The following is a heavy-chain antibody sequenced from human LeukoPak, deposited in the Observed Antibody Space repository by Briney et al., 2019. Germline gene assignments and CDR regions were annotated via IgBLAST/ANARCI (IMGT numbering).Heavy chain of an antibody. Sequence: GGSLRLSCAASGFTFDDYAMHWVRQAPGRGLEWVSGISWNSGGIGYADSVKGRFTISRDNAKNSLYLQMNSLSPEDTAFYYCAKDIDYWYFDLWGRGTLVTVSS. CDR2: ISWNSGGI. V-gene: IGHV3-9*01. CDR1: GFTFDDYA. J-gene: IGHJ2*01. CDR3: AKDIDYWYFDL.